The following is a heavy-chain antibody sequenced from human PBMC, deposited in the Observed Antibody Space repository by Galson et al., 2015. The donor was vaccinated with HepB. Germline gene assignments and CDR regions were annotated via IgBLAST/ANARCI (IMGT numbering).Heavy chain of an antibody. Sequence: SLRLSCAASEFPFGDYGMNWVRQVPGKGLEWVGFIRSKAYGETTEYAASVEGRFSISRDDSKSIAYLQMDGLKTEDTAVYYCARDRQLGFYYSMDVWGQGTTVTVSS. D-gene: IGHD3-10*01. CDR3: ARDRQLGFYYSMDV. CDR1: EFPFGDYG. CDR2: IRSKAYGETT. J-gene: IGHJ6*02. V-gene: IGHV3-49*04.